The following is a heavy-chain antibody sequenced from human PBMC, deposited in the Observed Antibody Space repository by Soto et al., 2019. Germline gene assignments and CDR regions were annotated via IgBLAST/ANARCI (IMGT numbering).Heavy chain of an antibody. D-gene: IGHD5-12*01. CDR3: EKAPMRWLQNPVFDY. CDR2: LSGSGGST. V-gene: IGHV3-23*01. CDR1: GFTFNNYA. J-gene: IGHJ4*02. Sequence: GGSLRLSCAASGFTFNNYAMSWVRQAPGKGLEWVSALSGSGGSTYYADSVKGRLTISRDNFKNTLYLQMNSLRAEDTAVYYCEKAPMRWLQNPVFDYWGQGTPVTVSS.